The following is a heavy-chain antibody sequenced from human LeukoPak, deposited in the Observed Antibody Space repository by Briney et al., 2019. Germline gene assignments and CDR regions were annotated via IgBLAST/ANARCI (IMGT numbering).Heavy chain of an antibody. CDR3: ARHDSFIPF. V-gene: IGHV3-23*01. CDR2: ISDSGGST. D-gene: IGHD3-16*02. Sequence: GGSLRLSCVASGFTFSDYAMSWVRQAPGKGLEWVSGISDSGGSTYYADSVKGRCTISRDNSKNTVSLQMNNLRAEDTAVYFCARHDSFIPFWGQGTLVTVTS. J-gene: IGHJ4*02. CDR1: GFTFSDYA.